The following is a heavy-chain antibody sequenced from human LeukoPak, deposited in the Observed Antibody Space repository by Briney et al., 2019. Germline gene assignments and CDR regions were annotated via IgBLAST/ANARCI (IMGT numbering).Heavy chain of an antibody. V-gene: IGHV4-30-4*01. CDR1: GGSISSGDYC. Sequence: SETLSLTCTVSGGSISSGDYCWSWIRQPPGKGLEWIGYIYYSGSTYYNPSLKSRVTISVDTSKNQFSLKLSSVTAADTAVYYCARGIGAAAGTWFWFDPWGQGTLVTVSS. J-gene: IGHJ5*02. CDR2: IYYSGST. CDR3: ARGIGAAAGTWFWFDP. D-gene: IGHD6-13*01.